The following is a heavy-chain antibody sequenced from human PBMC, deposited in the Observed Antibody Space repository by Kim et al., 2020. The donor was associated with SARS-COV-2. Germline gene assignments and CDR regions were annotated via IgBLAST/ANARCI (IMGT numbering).Heavy chain of an antibody. CDR2: IYYSGST. Sequence: SETLSLTCTVSGGSISSSSYYWGWIRQPPGKGLEWIGSIYYSGSTYYNPSLKSRVTISVDTSKNQFSLKLSSVTAADTAVYYCARQGIVGSNDAFDIWGQGTMVTVSS. D-gene: IGHD1-26*01. V-gene: IGHV4-39*01. J-gene: IGHJ3*02. CDR3: ARQGIVGSNDAFDI. CDR1: GGSISSSSYY.